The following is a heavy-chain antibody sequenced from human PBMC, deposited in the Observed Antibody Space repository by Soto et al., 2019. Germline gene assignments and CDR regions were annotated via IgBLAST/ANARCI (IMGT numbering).Heavy chain of an antibody. V-gene: IGHV1-69*01. CDR2: IIPIFGTA. CDR1: GGTFSSYA. J-gene: IGHJ5*02. D-gene: IGHD2-2*02. Sequence: QVQLVQSGAEVKKPGSSVKVSCKASGGTFSSYAISWVRQAPGQGLEWMGGIIPIFGTANYAQKFQGRVTITADESTSTAYMELSSLRSEDTAVYYYARDQGYCSSTSCYTDWFDPWGQGTLVTVSS. CDR3: ARDQGYCSSTSCYTDWFDP.